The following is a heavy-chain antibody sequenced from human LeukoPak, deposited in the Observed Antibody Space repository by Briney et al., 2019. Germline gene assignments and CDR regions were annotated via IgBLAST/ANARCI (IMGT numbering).Heavy chain of an antibody. Sequence: SETLSLTCTVSGGSISSYYWSWLRQPPGKGLEWIGYIYYSGSTNYNPSLKSRVTISVDTSKNQFSLKLSSVTAADTAVYYCARHEVYYYDSSGYTYFDYWGQGTLVTVSS. D-gene: IGHD3-22*01. V-gene: IGHV4-59*08. J-gene: IGHJ4*02. CDR1: GGSISSYY. CDR2: IYYSGST. CDR3: ARHEVYYYDSSGYTYFDY.